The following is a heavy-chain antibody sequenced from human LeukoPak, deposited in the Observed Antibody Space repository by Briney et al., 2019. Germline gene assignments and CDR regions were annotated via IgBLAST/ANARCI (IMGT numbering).Heavy chain of an antibody. Sequence: GASVKVSCKASGYTFTSYAMNWVRQAPGQGLEWMGWINTNTGNLTYAQGFTGRFVFSLDTSVSTAYLQISSLKAEDTAVYYCARIDLSSGWYFSDQDSDDYWGQGTLVTVSS. CDR1: GYTFTSYA. CDR3: ARIDLSSGWYFSDQDSDDY. CDR2: INTNTGNL. D-gene: IGHD6-19*01. J-gene: IGHJ4*02. V-gene: IGHV7-4-1*02.